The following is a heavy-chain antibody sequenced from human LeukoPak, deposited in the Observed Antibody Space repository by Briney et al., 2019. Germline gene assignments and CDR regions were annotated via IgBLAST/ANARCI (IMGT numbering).Heavy chain of an antibody. CDR3: AREWYSSRWFDP. CDR1: GGSFSGYY. J-gene: IGHJ5*02. D-gene: IGHD2-2*01. Sequence: SETLSLTCAVYGGSFSGYYWTWIRQPPGKGLEWIGEINHSGSTNYNPSLKSRVTISVDPSKKQFFLKLNSVTAADTAVYYCAREWYSSRWFDPWGQGTVVAVSS. V-gene: IGHV4-34*01. CDR2: INHSGST.